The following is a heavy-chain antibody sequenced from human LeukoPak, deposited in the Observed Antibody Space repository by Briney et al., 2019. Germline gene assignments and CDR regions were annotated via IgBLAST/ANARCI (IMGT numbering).Heavy chain of an antibody. D-gene: IGHD3-3*01. J-gene: IGHJ4*02. Sequence: PSETLSLTCAVYGGSFSGYYWSWIRQPPGKGLEWIGEINHSGSTNYNPSLRSRVTIPVDTSKNQFSLKLSSVTAADTAVYYCARGRYDFWSGYRLIDYWGQGTLVTVSS. CDR3: ARGRYDFWSGYRLIDY. CDR1: GGSFSGYY. CDR2: INHSGST. V-gene: IGHV4-34*01.